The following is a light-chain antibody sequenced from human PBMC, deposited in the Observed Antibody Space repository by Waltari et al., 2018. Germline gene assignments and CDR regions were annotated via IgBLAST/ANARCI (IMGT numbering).Light chain of an antibody. CDR3: QQSYSTAPET. Sequence: DIQMTQSPSSLSASVGDRVTITCRASQSISNYVNWYQQKPGKVPKLLIYAASTLHSGVPSRFSGSGSGTEFTLTISSLQVEDFATYYCQQSYSTAPETFGQGTRVDMK. V-gene: IGKV1-39*01. CDR2: AAS. CDR1: QSISNY. J-gene: IGKJ1*01.